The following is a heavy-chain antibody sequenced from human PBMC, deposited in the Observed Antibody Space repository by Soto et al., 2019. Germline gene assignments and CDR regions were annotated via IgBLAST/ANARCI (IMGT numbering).Heavy chain of an antibody. V-gene: IGHV3-30*18. CDR2: VSHDGRNT. CDR1: GFTFSDYA. CDR3: AKGWRQWLVTSDFNY. J-gene: IGHJ4*02. Sequence: VQLVESGGGVVQPGRSLRLSCAASGFTFSDYAMHWVRQAPGKGLEWVAVVSHDGRNTHYADSVKGRFTISRDSSKNTVSLEMTSLRAEDTAVYYYAKGWRQWLVTSDFNYWGQGALVTVSS. D-gene: IGHD6-19*01.